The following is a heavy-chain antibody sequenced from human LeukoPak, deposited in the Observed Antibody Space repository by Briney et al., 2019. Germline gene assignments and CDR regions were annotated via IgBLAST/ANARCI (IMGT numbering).Heavy chain of an antibody. J-gene: IGHJ1*01. CDR2: IYYSGST. Sequence: SETLSLTCTVSGGSISSSSYYWGWIRQPPGKGLEWIGSIYYSGSTYYNPSLKSRVTISVDTSKNQFSLKLSSVTAADTAVYYCATSLSTEYFQHWGQGTLVTVSS. V-gene: IGHV4-39*07. D-gene: IGHD3-10*01. CDR3: ATSLSTEYFQH. CDR1: GGSISSSSYY.